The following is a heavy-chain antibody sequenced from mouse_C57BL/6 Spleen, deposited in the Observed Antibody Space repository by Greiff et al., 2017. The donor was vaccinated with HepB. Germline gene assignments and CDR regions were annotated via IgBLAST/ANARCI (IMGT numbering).Heavy chain of an antibody. D-gene: IGHD2-1*01. V-gene: IGHV8-12*01. J-gene: IGHJ3*01. CDR1: GFSLSTSGMG. Sequence: ESGPGILQSSQTLSLTCSFSGFSLSTSGMGVSWIRQPSGKGLEWLAHIYWDDDKRYNPSLKSRLTISKDTSRNQVFLKITSVDTADTATYYCARRANYGNWFAYWGQGTLVTVSA. CDR3: ARRANYGNWFAY. CDR2: IYWDDDK.